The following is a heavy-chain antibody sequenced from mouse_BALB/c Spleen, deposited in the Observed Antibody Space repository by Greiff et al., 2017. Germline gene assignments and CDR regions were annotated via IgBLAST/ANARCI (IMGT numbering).Heavy chain of an antibody. CDR1: GFTFSSFG. Sequence: EVKVVESGGGLVQPGGSRKLSCAASGFTFSSFGMHWVRQAPEKGLEWVAYISSGSSTIYYADTVKGRFTISRDNPKNTLFLQMTSLRSEDTAMYYCARSDYDLSWFAYWGQGTLVTVSA. D-gene: IGHD2-4*01. V-gene: IGHV5-17*02. CDR3: ARSDYDLSWFAY. J-gene: IGHJ3*01. CDR2: ISSGSSTI.